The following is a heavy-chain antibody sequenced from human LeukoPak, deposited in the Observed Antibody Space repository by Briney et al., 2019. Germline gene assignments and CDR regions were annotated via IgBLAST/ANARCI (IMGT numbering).Heavy chain of an antibody. CDR1: GYSFTSYW. Sequence: GESLRISCKGSGYSFTSYWISWVRQMPGKGLEWMGRIDPSDSYTNYSPSLQGHVTISADKSISTAYLQWSSLKASDTAMYYCARHLGWLQFSPDYWGQGTLVTVSS. J-gene: IGHJ4*02. D-gene: IGHD5-24*01. CDR2: IDPSDSYT. V-gene: IGHV5-10-1*01. CDR3: ARHLGWLQFSPDY.